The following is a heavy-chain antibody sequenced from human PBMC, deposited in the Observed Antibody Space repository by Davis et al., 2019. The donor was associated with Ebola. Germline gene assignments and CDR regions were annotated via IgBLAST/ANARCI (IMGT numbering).Heavy chain of an antibody. CDR1: GFTFSSYA. J-gene: IGHJ6*02. CDR2: ISYDGSNK. Sequence: PGGSLRLSCAASGFTFSSYAMHWVRQAPGKGLEWVAVISYDGSNKYYADSVKGRFTISRDNSKNTLYLQMNSLRAEDTAVYYCAKDLGGTAWDYYYYGMDVWGQGTTVTVSS. V-gene: IGHV3-30-3*01. CDR3: AKDLGGTAWDYYYYGMDV. D-gene: IGHD3-16*01.